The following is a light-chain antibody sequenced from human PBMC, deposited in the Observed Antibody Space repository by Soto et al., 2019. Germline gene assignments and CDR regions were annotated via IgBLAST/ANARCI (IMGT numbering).Light chain of an antibody. V-gene: IGKV3-15*01. J-gene: IGKJ5*01. CDR1: QSVSKS. CDR3: QQYNNWPPIT. Sequence: EIVMTQSPATLSVSPGERATLSCRASQSVSKSLAWYQQKPGQAPRLLIFGASTWATGIPARFSGSGSETEFTLTISSLQSEDFAVYYCQQYNNWPPITVGQGTRLEIK. CDR2: GAS.